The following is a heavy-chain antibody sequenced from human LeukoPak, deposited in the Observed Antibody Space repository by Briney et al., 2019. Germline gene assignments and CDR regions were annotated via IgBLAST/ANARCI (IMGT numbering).Heavy chain of an antibody. V-gene: IGHV3-53*01. D-gene: IGHD1-1*01. CDR3: ARVPGSV. CDR1: GITVSSNY. Sequence: GGSLRLSCAASGITVSSNYMSWVRQAPGKGLDWVSIIYSNGDTYYADSVKGRFTISRDNSKNTLNLQMNSLRAEDTAVYYCARVPGSVWGQGITVTVSS. J-gene: IGHJ6*02. CDR2: IYSNGDT.